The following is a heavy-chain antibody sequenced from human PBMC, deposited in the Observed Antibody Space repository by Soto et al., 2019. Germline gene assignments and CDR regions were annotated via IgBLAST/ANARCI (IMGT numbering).Heavy chain of an antibody. Sequence: SETLSLPCSGLGGAITGRYLLCLRQPPGKGLEWIGYSYYSGSTNYNPSLKSRVTISVDTSKNQFPLKLSSVTAADTAVYYCARGRIQLWYPFDYWGQGTLVTVPQ. CDR3: ARGRIQLWYPFDY. V-gene: IGHV4-59*11. CDR2: SYYSGST. J-gene: IGHJ4*02. D-gene: IGHD5-18*01. CDR1: GGAITGRY.